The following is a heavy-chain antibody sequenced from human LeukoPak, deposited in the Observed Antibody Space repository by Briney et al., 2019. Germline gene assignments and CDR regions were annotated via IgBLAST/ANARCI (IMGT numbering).Heavy chain of an antibody. V-gene: IGHV4-34*01. CDR2: ISHSGST. D-gene: IGHD3-10*01. CDR1: GGSFSGNY. Sequence: PSETLSLTCAVYGGSFSGNYWSWIRQPPGKGLEWIGEISHSGSTNYNPSLKSRVTMSVDTSKNQFSLKLSSVTAADTAVYYCARTRYYYNSRSYGAPYYFDYWGQGTLVTVSS. CDR3: ARTRYYYNSRSYGAPYYFDY. J-gene: IGHJ4*02.